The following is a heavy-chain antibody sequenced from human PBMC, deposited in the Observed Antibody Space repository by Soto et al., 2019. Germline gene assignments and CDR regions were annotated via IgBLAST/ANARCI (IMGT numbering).Heavy chain of an antibody. CDR3: ARGPRDGYNYFLRNQYYFDY. Sequence: PSETLSLTCTVSGGSISSSSYYWGWIRQPPGKGLEWIGSISYSVSTYYNPSLKSRVTISVDTSKNQFSLKLSSVTAADTAVYYCARGPRDGYNYFLRNQYYFDYWGQGTLVTVSS. D-gene: IGHD5-12*01. CDR2: ISYSVST. CDR1: GGSISSSSYY. V-gene: IGHV4-39*07. J-gene: IGHJ4*02.